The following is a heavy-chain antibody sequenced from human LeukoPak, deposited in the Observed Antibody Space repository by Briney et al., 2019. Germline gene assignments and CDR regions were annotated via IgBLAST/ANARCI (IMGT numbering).Heavy chain of an antibody. Sequence: ASVKVSCKASGYTFTSYGISWVRQAPGQGLEWMGWISAYNGNTNYAQKLQGRVTMTTDTSTSTAYMELRSLRSDDTAVYYCARYCSGGSCYPEWWFDAWGQGTLVTVSS. CDR2: ISAYNGNT. V-gene: IGHV1-18*01. CDR1: GYTFTSYG. J-gene: IGHJ5*02. D-gene: IGHD2-15*01. CDR3: ARYCSGGSCYPEWWFDA.